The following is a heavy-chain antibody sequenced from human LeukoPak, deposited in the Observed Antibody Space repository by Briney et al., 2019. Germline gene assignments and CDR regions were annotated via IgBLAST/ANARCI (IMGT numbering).Heavy chain of an antibody. CDR1: GYTFTSYG. D-gene: IGHD6-19*01. Sequence: GASVKVSCKASGYTFTSYGISWVRQAPGQGLEWMGWINAYNGNTNYAQKLQGRVTMTTDTSTSTAYMELRSLRSDDTAVYYCARDPIAVAGADPYYYYGMDVWGQGTTVTVSS. CDR3: ARDPIAVAGADPYYYYGMDV. CDR2: INAYNGNT. V-gene: IGHV1-18*01. J-gene: IGHJ6*02.